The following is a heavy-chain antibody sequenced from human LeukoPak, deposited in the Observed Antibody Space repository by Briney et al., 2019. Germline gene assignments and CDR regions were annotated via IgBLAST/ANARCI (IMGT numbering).Heavy chain of an antibody. CDR3: ARDDYGDYSLGY. D-gene: IGHD4-17*01. V-gene: IGHV3-21*01. CDR1: GFTFSSFS. Sequence: GGSLRLSCAASGFTFSSFSMNWVRQAPGKGLEGVSSISSSSSYIYYADSVKGRFTISRDNAKNSLYLQMNSLRAEDTAVYYCARDDYGDYSLGYWGQGTLVTVSS. CDR2: ISSSSSYI. J-gene: IGHJ4*02.